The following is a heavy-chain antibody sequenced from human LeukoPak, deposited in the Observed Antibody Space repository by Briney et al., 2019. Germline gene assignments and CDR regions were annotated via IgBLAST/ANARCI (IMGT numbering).Heavy chain of an antibody. CDR2: ISVYNGDT. V-gene: IGHV1-18*04. D-gene: IGHD3-10*01. CDR1: GYTITGYY. Sequence: ASVKVSCKASGYTITGYYLHWVRQAPGQGLEWMGWISVYNGDTKYAQNFQGRVTMSTDTSTSTAYMELRSLRFDDTAVYYCARDGGLYYGSGTFVGVWGQGTLVTVSS. CDR3: ARDGGLYYGSGTFVGV. J-gene: IGHJ4*02.